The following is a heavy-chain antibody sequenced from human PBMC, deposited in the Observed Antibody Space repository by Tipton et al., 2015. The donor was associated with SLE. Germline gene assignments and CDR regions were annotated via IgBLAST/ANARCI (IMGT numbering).Heavy chain of an antibody. CDR2: IYYSGST. D-gene: IGHD5-18*01. V-gene: IGHV4-59*11. CDR1: GGSISSHY. J-gene: IGHJ4*01. CDR3: ARDRPHDGTALFDV. Sequence: TLSLTCTVSGGSISSHYWSWIRQPPGKGLEWIGYIYYSGSTNYNPSLKSRVTISVDTSKNQFSLKLSSVTAADTAVYYCARDRPHDGTALFDVWGHGTLVTVAS.